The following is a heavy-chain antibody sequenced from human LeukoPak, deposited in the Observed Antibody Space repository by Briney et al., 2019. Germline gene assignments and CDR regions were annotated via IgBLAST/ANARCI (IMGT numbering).Heavy chain of an antibody. D-gene: IGHD6-19*01. CDR3: ARDQAVSGSNYYYGVDV. CDR2: RSYDGANK. CDR1: GFTFSSYA. Sequence: GGSLRLSCAASGFTFSSYAMHWVRQAPGKGLEWVAVRSYDGANKHYADSVKGRFTISRDNSKNTLYLEMNSLKAEDTAVYYCARDQAVSGSNYYYGVDVWGEGTTVTVSS. J-gene: IGHJ6*04. V-gene: IGHV3-30*04.